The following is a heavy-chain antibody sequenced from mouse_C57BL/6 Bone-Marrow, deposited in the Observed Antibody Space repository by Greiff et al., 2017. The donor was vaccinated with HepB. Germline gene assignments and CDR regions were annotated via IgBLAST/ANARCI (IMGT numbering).Heavy chain of an antibody. Sequence: EVQLQQSGPVLVKPGASVKMSCKASGYTFTDYYMNWVKQSHGKSLEWIGVINPYNGGTSYNQKFKGKATLTVDKSSSTAYMELNSLTSEDSAVYYCAVTGTDYAMDYWGQGTSVTVSS. J-gene: IGHJ4*01. CDR3: AVTGTDYAMDY. D-gene: IGHD4-1*01. CDR1: GYTFTDYY. CDR2: INPYNGGT. V-gene: IGHV1-19*01.